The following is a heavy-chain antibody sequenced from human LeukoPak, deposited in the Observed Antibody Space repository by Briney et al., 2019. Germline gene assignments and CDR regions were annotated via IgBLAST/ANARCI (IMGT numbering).Heavy chain of an antibody. J-gene: IGHJ4*02. CDR3: ARALNPLTGTYHFDY. CDR1: GASINSHY. D-gene: IGHD4/OR15-4a*01. Sequence: SETLSLTCSVSGASINSHYWTWIRQPAGKGLEWIGRIYISGSTNYSPSLKSRVTMSVDTSKNQFSLNLISVTAADTAVYYCARALNPLTGTYHFDYWGQGTLVTVSS. V-gene: IGHV4-4*07. CDR2: IYISGST.